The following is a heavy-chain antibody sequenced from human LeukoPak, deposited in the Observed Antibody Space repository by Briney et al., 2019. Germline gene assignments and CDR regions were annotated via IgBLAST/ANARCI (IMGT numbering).Heavy chain of an antibody. CDR2: IYAGGTT. J-gene: IGHJ4*02. Sequence: GGSLRLSCAASGFTVSRNYMSWVRQAPGRGLEWVSVIYAGGTTYYADSVKGRFTISRDDSKNTLYLQMNRLTAEDTAVYCCARDLEGYFDYWGQGTLVTVSS. CDR3: ARDLEGYFDY. V-gene: IGHV3-53*01. D-gene: IGHD1-1*01. CDR1: GFTVSRNY.